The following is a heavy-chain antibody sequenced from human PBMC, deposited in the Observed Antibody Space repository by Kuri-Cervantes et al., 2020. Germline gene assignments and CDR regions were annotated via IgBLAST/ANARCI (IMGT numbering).Heavy chain of an antibody. CDR1: GFTFSSYA. CDR3: ARHSDSSGYNSPLGY. CDR2: ISYDGSNK. J-gene: IGHJ4*02. D-gene: IGHD3-22*01. Sequence: GGSLRLSCAASGFTFSSYAMHWVRQAPGKGLEWVAVISYDGSNKYYADSVKGRFTISRDNSKSTLYLQMNSLRAEDTAVYYCARHSDSSGYNSPLGYWGQGTLVTVSS. V-gene: IGHV3-30-3*01.